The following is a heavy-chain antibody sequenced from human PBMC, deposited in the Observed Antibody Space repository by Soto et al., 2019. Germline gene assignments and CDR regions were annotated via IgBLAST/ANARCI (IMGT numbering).Heavy chain of an antibody. CDR1: DGSTSNFF. Sequence: PSERRAGTGTVSDGSTSNFFRKWFRQPPGKGLEWIGNIHSSGTTNYNPSLESRVTISLDTSNSQCSLKMNSVTAADTAVYYCARGSGWYNFDYWGQGTLVTVSS. CDR2: IHSSGTT. V-gene: IGHV4-59*08. J-gene: IGHJ4*02. CDR3: ARGSGWYNFDY. D-gene: IGHD6-19*01.